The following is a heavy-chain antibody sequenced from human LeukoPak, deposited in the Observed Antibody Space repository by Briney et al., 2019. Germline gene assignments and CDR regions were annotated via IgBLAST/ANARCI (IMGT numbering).Heavy chain of an antibody. V-gene: IGHV3-30*18. D-gene: IGHD6-6*01. CDR2: ISYDGSNK. CDR3: AKLFEYSSSAPFGY. CDR1: GFTFSSYG. Sequence: GRSLRLSCAASGFTFSSYGMHWVRQAPGKGLEWVAVISYDGSNKYYADSVKGRFTISRDNSKNTLYLQMNSLRAEDTAVYYCAKLFEYSSSAPFGYWGQGTLVTVSS. J-gene: IGHJ4*02.